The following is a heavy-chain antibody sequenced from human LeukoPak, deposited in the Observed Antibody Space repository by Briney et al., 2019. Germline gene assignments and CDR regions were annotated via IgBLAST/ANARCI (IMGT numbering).Heavy chain of an antibody. CDR1: GYTFTSYG. V-gene: IGHV1-18*01. J-gene: IGHJ6*03. CDR3: AREYGGNTLGYYYMDV. CDR2: ISAYNGNT. Sequence: ASVKVPCKASGYTFTSYGISWVRQAPGQGLEWMGWISAYNGNTNYAQKLQGRVTMTTDTSTSTAYMELRSLRSDDTAVYYCAREYGGNTLGYYYMDVWGKGTTVTISS. D-gene: IGHD4-23*01.